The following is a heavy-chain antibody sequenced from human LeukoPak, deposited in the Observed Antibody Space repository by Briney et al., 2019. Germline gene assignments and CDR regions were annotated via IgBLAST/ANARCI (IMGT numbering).Heavy chain of an antibody. D-gene: IGHD6-19*01. J-gene: IGHJ4*02. CDR1: RGSISSSTNY. Sequence: PSETLSLTCTVSRGSISSSTNYWAWVRQPPGKGLEWIGYIFYRGSTYHNPSLKSRVTISIDTSKNQFSLKMSSVTAADTAMYYCASLQLNRSGRSYFFDYWGQGTQVAVSS. V-gene: IGHV4-39*07. CDR2: IFYRGST. CDR3: ASLQLNRSGRSYFFDY.